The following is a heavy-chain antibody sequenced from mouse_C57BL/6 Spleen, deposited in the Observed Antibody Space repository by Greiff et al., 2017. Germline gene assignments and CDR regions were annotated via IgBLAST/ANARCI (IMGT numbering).Heavy chain of an antibody. V-gene: IGHV1-64*01. Sequence: QVQLKQPGAELVKPGASVKLSCKASGYTFTSYWMHWVKQRPGQGLEWIGMIHPNSGSNNYNEKFKSKATWTVDKSSSTAYMQRSSLTSEDSAVYYFARVPPFSPYWGQGTLVTVSA. CDR2: IHPNSGSN. CDR1: GYTFTSYW. CDR3: ARVPPFSPY. J-gene: IGHJ3*01.